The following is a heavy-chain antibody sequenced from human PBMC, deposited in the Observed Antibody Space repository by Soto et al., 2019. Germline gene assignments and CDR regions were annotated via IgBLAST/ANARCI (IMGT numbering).Heavy chain of an antibody. Sequence: ASVKVSCKACGGTFSSSAISWVRQAPGQGLEWMGGIIPIFGTANYAQKFQGRVTITADESTSTAYMELSSLRSEDTAVYYCARAEQLPPPFDYWGQGTLVTVSS. D-gene: IGHD6-6*01. CDR3: ARAEQLPPPFDY. CDR2: IIPIFGTA. V-gene: IGHV1-69*13. J-gene: IGHJ4*02. CDR1: GGTFSSSA.